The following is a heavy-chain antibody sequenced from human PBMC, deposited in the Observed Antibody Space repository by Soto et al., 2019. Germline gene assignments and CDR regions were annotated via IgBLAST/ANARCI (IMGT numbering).Heavy chain of an antibody. CDR2: ISAYNGNT. CDR3: ARGFAPVNLDV. V-gene: IGHV1-18*01. CDR1: SYIFTNYG. D-gene: IGHD4-17*01. Sequence: ASVKASCKAPSYIFTNYGISWVRQAPGQGLEWMGWISAYNGNTNYAQKLRGRVTMTTDTSTSTTYMELRSLRSDDTAVYYCARGFAPVNLDVWGQGTTVTVSS. J-gene: IGHJ6*02.